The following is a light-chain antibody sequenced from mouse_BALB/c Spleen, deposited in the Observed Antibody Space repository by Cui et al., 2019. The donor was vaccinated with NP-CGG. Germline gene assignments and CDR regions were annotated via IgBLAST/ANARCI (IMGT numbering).Light chain of an antibody. V-gene: IGLV1*01. CDR3: ALWYSNHWV. CDR1: TGAVTTNNY. Sequence: QAVVTQESAPTTSPGETVTLTCRSSTGAVTTNNYANWVQEKPDHLFTGLIGGTNNRAPGVPARFSGFLIGDKAALTITGAQTEDEAIYFCALWYSNHWVFGGGTTLTVL. CDR2: GTN. J-gene: IGLJ1*01.